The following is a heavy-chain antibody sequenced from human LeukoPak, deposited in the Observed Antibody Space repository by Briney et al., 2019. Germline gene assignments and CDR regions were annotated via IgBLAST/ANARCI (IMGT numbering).Heavy chain of an antibody. CDR2: IFQSGST. D-gene: IGHD6-6*01. CDR3: GRRGSYSSSSRYWFDP. CDR1: GDSISSSNW. J-gene: IGHJ5*02. V-gene: IGHV4-4*02. Sequence: SETLSLTCAVSGDSISSSNWWNWVRQSPGKGLEWIGEIFQSGSTSYNPSHKSRVTISLDKSKNQFSLKLNSVTAADTAIYYCGRRGSYSSSSRYWFDPWGQGTLVTVSS.